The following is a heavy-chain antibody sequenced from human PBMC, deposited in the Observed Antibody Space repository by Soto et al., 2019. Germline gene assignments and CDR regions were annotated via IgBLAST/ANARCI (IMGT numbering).Heavy chain of an antibody. J-gene: IGHJ5*02. Sequence: GGSLRLSCAASGFTFSSYGMHWVRQAPGKGLEWVAVIWYDGSNKYYADSVKGRFTISRDNSKNTLYLQMNSLRAEDTAVYYCAGGLVATGWFDPWGQGTLVTVSS. CDR2: IWYDGSNK. D-gene: IGHD5-12*01. V-gene: IGHV3-33*01. CDR1: GFTFSSYG. CDR3: AGGLVATGWFDP.